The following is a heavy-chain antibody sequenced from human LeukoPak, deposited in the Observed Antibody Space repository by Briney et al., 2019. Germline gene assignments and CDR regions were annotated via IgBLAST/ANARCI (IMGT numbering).Heavy chain of an antibody. J-gene: IGHJ3*02. D-gene: IGHD3-22*01. CDR3: ARGRPLSSGYYYPLAHDAFDI. Sequence: PSETLSLTCTVSGGSISSYYWSWIRQPPGKGLEWIGYIYYSGSTNYNPSLKSRVTISVDTSKNQFSLKLSSVTAADTAVYYCARGRPLSSGYYYPLAHDAFDIWGQGTMVTVSS. V-gene: IGHV4-59*01. CDR2: IYYSGST. CDR1: GGSISSYY.